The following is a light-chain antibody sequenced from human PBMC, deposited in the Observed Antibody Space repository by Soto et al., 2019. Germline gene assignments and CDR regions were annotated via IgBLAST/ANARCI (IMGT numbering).Light chain of an antibody. CDR3: SSYRGSNNWL. Sequence: QSVLTQPPSASGSPGQSVAISCTGTSSDVGGYEYVSWYQQHPGKAPKLMIYEVTKRPSGVPDRFSGSKSGNTASLTVSGLHAEDEAYYYCSSYRGSNNWLFGGGTQLTVL. J-gene: IGLJ2*01. CDR1: SSDVGGYEY. CDR2: EVT. V-gene: IGLV2-8*01.